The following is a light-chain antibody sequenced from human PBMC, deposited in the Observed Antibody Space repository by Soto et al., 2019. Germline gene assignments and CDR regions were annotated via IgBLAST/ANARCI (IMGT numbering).Light chain of an antibody. Sequence: EIVLTQSPGTLSLSPGERATLACRASQSVSTSYLAWYQQKPGQAPRLLIYGASRRATGIPDRFSGSGSGTDFTLTISRLEPEDFAVFYCQHYGSSPPALTFGGGTKVEIK. CDR1: QSVSTSY. J-gene: IGKJ4*01. V-gene: IGKV3-20*01. CDR2: GAS. CDR3: QHYGSSPPALT.